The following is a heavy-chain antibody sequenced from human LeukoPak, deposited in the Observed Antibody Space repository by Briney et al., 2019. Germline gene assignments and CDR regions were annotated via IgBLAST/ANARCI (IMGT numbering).Heavy chain of an antibody. D-gene: IGHD3-10*01. J-gene: IGHJ5*02. Sequence: PSETLSLTCTVSGGSISSYYWSWIRQPPGKGLEWIGYIYYSGSTNYNPSLKSRVTISVDTSKNQFSLKLSSVTAADTAVYYCARAKGYYYGSGTLNWFDPWGQGTLVTVSS. CDR1: GGSISSYY. CDR3: ARAKGYYYGSGTLNWFDP. V-gene: IGHV4-59*12. CDR2: IYYSGST.